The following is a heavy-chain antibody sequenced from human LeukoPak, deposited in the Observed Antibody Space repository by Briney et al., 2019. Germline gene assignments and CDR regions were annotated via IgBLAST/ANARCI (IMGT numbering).Heavy chain of an antibody. CDR3: ASTIFGVVII. CDR1: GGAISTYY. V-gene: IGHV4-59*01. J-gene: IGHJ4*02. Sequence: SETLSLTCTVSGGAISTYYWSWIRQTPGMGLEWIGYIYYTGSTNYNPSLKSRVTISVDASKNQFSLKMSSMTAADTAVYYCASTIFGVVIIWGQGTLVTVSS. CDR2: IYYTGST. D-gene: IGHD3-3*01.